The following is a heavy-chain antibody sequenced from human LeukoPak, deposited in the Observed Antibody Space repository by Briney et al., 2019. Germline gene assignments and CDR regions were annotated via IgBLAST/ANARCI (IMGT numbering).Heavy chain of an antibody. D-gene: IGHD3-16*01. J-gene: IGHJ4*02. CDR1: GFTFSSYE. CDR3: ARNDYNFDY. CDR2: ISSSGSTI. V-gene: IGHV3-48*03. Sequence: GGSLRLSCAASGFTFSSYEMNWVRQAPGKGLEWVSYISSSGSTIYYADSVQGRFTISRDNAKNSLYLQMSSLRAEDAAVYYCARNDYNFDYWGQGTLVTVSS.